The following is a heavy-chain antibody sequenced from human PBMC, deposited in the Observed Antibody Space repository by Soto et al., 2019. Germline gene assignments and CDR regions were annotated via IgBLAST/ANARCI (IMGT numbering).Heavy chain of an antibody. CDR2: IYSGGST. Sequence: GGSLRLSCAASGFTVSSNYMSWVRQAPGKGLEWVSVIYSGGSTYYADSVKGRFTISRHNSKNPLYLQMNSLRAEDTAVYYCARDRPRGYCSSTSCDEPEDAFDIWGQGTMVTVSS. J-gene: IGHJ3*02. V-gene: IGHV3-53*04. CDR1: GFTVSSNY. D-gene: IGHD2-2*01. CDR3: ARDRPRGYCSSTSCDEPEDAFDI.